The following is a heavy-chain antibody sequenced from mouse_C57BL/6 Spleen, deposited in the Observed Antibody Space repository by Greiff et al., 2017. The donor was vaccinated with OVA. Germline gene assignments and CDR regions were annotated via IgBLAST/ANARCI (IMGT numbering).Heavy chain of an antibody. Sequence: QVHVKQPGAELVKPGASVKLSCKASGYTFTSYWMHWVKQRPGQGLEWIGMIHPNSGSTNYNEKFKSKATLTVDKSSSTAYMQLSSLTSEDSAVYYCARPLYYDYDAGFAYWGQGTLVTVSA. J-gene: IGHJ3*01. D-gene: IGHD2-4*01. V-gene: IGHV1-64*01. CDR1: GYTFTSYW. CDR3: ARPLYYDYDAGFAY. CDR2: IHPNSGST.